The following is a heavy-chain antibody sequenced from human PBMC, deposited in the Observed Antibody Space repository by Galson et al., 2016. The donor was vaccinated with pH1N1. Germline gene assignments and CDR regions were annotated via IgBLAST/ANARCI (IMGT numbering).Heavy chain of an antibody. Sequence: PALVKPTQTLTLTCTFSGFSLSTSGMCVSWIRQPPGKSLEWLALIDWDADKYYSTSLKTRLTISKDTSKNQVLLTMTNMDPVDTATYYCARLDYGDYSGYFEYWGQGTLVTVSS. J-gene: IGHJ4*02. V-gene: IGHV2-70*01. D-gene: IGHD4-17*01. CDR1: GFSLSTSGMC. CDR2: IDWDADK. CDR3: ARLDYGDYSGYFEY.